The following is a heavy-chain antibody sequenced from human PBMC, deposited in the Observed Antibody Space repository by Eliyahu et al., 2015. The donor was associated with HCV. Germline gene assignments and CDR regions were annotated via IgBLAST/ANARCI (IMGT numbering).Heavy chain of an antibody. CDR1: GFTFSNSG. J-gene: IGHJ4*02. V-gene: IGHV3-30*18. Sequence: QVQLVESGGGVVQPGRSLRLSCAASGFTFSNSGMHWVRQAPGKGLQWVAYISDDGGDKYYADSVKGRFTISRDNSKNTLFLQLNSLTAEDTAVYFCAKDSVSLMWNGGLFDSWGQGTLVTVSS. D-gene: IGHD1-1*01. CDR2: ISDDGGDK. CDR3: AKDSVSLMWNGGLFDS.